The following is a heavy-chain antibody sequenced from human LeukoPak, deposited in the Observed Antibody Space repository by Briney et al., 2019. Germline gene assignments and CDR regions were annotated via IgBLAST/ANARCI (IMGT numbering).Heavy chain of an antibody. V-gene: IGHV4-30-2*01. Sequence: SQTLSLTCAVSGGSISSGGYSWSRIRQPPGKGLEWIGYIYHSGSTYYNPSLESRVTISVDRSKNQFSLKLSSVTAADTAVYYCARVRVDIVARYFDYWGQGTLVTVSS. CDR1: GGSISSGGYS. CDR3: ARVRVDIVARYFDY. J-gene: IGHJ4*02. CDR2: IYHSGST. D-gene: IGHD5-12*01.